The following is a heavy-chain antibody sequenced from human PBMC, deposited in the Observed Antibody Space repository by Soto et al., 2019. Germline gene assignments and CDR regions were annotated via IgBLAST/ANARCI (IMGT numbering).Heavy chain of an antibody. Sequence: GGSLRLSCAASGFTFSSYAMSWVRQAPGKGLEWVSAISGSGGSTYYADSVKGRFTISRDNSKNTLYLQMNSLRAEDTAVYYCANSYSYGYAPGYWGQGTLVTVSS. D-gene: IGHD5-18*01. CDR1: GFTFSSYA. CDR2: ISGSGGST. V-gene: IGHV3-23*01. CDR3: ANSYSYGYAPGY. J-gene: IGHJ4*02.